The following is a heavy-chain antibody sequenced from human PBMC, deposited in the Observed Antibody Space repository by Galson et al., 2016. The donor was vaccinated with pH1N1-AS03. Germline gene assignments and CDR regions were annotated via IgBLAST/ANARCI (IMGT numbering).Heavy chain of an antibody. V-gene: IGHV4-30-4*07. Sequence: TLSLPCAVSGGSISSVGYSWSWIRQPPGKGLEWSGYIFHSGSTYYTPSLKSRVSISLDTSTNHFSLPLIPVTAADSAVYYCAKNPATNYYDVRDYSDAFDVWGPGTTVTVAS. CDR3: AKNPATNYYDVRDYSDAFDV. CDR2: IFHSGST. CDR1: GGSISSVGYS. J-gene: IGHJ3*01. D-gene: IGHD3-22*01.